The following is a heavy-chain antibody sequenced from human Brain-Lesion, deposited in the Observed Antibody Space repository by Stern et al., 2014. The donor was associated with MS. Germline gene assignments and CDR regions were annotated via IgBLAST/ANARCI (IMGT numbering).Heavy chain of an antibody. Sequence: HVQLVESGPGLVKPSQTLSLTCTVSGGSISSSGYYWSWIRQPADKGLEWIGRIHDSGSTYYNPSLKSRVTISMDTAQNQFSLKLPSVTAADTAVYYCATTRWDLFTWNWFDPWGQGTLVTVSS. J-gene: IGHJ5*02. V-gene: IGHV4-61*02. CDR2: IHDSGST. CDR3: ATTRWDLFTWNWFDP. D-gene: IGHD1-26*01. CDR1: GGSISSSGYY.